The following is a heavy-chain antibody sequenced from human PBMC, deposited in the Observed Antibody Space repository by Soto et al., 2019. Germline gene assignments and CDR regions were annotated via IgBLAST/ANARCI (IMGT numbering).Heavy chain of an antibody. CDR1: GYTFTSYG. D-gene: IGHD3-10*01. J-gene: IGHJ4*02. CDR2: ISAYNGNT. V-gene: IGHV1-18*01. Sequence: QVQLVQSGAEVKKPGASVKVSCKASGYTFTSYGISWVRQAPGQGLEWMGWISAYNGNTNYAQKLQGRVTMTTDTPPSTAYMELRSLRSDDTAVYYCARVYRITMVQGELSEYWGQGTLVTVSS. CDR3: ARVYRITMVQGELSEY.